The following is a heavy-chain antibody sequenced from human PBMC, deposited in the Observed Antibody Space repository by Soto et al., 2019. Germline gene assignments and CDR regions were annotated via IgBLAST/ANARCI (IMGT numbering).Heavy chain of an antibody. V-gene: IGHV4-30-4*01. CDR2: MYYSGTT. CDR3: ARDEKKSAFYSGMDV. CDR1: VGSISIGDSY. Sequence: SETLSVTCTFSVGSISIGDSYWSWIRQPPGKGLEWIGYMYYSGTTYYNPSLKSRVSFSVDTSKNQFSLKLTSVTAADTAVYYCARDEKKSAFYSGMDVWGQGTTVTVSS. J-gene: IGHJ6*01.